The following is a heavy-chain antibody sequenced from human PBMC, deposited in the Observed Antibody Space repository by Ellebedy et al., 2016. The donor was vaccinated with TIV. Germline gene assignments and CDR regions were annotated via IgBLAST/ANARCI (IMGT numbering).Heavy chain of an antibody. J-gene: IGHJ4*02. D-gene: IGHD1-7*01. Sequence: ASVKVSCXASGYTFTSYYMHWVRQAPGQGLEWMGIINPSGGSTSYAQKFQGRVTITADESTSTAYMELSSLRSEDTAVYYCARAGGAELGGYWGQGTLVTVSS. CDR2: INPSGGST. CDR1: GYTFTSYY. CDR3: ARAGGAELGGY. V-gene: IGHV1-46*01.